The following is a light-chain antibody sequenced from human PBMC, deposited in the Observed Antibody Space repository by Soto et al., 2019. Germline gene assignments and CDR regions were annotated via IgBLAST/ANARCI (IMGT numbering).Light chain of an antibody. V-gene: IGLV2-14*01. CDR2: DVT. CDR3: CSYTTSNTRQIV. J-gene: IGLJ1*01. Sequence: QSALTQPASVSGSLGQSITISCTGTSSDVGGYNYVSWYQQQPGKAPKFMIYDVTNRPSGVSNRFSGSKSGNTASLTISGLQAEDEADYYCCSYTTSNTRQIVFGTGTKLTVL. CDR1: SSDVGGYNY.